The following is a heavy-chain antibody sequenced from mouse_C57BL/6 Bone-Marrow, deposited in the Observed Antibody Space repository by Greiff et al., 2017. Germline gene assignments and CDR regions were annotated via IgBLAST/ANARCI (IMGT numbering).Heavy chain of an antibody. Sequence: EVQLVESGGDLVKPGGSLKLSCAASGFTFSSYGMSWVRQTPDKRLEWVATISSGGSYTYYPDSVQGRFTISRDNAKNTLYLQMSSLKSEDTAMYYCARRLGRFWGQGTTLTVSS. CDR3: ARRLGRF. V-gene: IGHV5-6*01. J-gene: IGHJ2*01. CDR1: GFTFSSYG. D-gene: IGHD4-1*01. CDR2: ISSGGSYT.